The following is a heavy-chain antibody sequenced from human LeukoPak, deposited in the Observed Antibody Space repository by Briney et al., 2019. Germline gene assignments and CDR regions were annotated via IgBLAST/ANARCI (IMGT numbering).Heavy chain of an antibody. V-gene: IGHV3-11*04. CDR2: ISSSGSTI. J-gene: IGHJ4*02. D-gene: IGHD6-25*01. CDR3: ARWPTIAAVDY. Sequence: SCKASGGTFSNYAMHWIRQAPGKGLEWVSYISSSGSTIYYADSVKGRFTISRDNAKNSLYLQMNSLRAEDTAVYYCARWPTIAAVDYWGQGTLVTVSS. CDR1: GGTFSNYA.